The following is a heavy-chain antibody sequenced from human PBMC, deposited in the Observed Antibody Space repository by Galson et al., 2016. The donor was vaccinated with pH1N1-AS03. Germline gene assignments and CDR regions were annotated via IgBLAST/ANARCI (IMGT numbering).Heavy chain of an antibody. V-gene: IGHV3-48*03. CDR2: ISSSGSTI. J-gene: IGHJ4*02. D-gene: IGHD2-2*01. Sequence: SLRLSCAASGFTFSSYEMNWVHQAPGKGLEWVSYISSSGSTIYYADSVKGRFTISRENAKNSLYLQMNSLRAEDTAVYYCARDYDCSSTSCYGQDYFDYWGQGTLVTVSS. CDR1: GFTFSSYE. CDR3: ARDYDCSSTSCYGQDYFDY.